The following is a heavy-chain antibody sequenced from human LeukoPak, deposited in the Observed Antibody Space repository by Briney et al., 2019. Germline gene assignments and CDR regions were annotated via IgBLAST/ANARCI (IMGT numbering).Heavy chain of an antibody. CDR3: ARVNINNWHSCDY. J-gene: IGHJ4*02. CDR1: GGSISSYY. V-gene: IGHV4-59*01. D-gene: IGHD1-1*01. Sequence: SETLSLTCTVSGGSISSYYWSWIRQPPGKGLEWIGYIYYSGSTNYNPSLKSRVTISVDTSKSQFSLKLSSVTAADTAVYYCARVNINNWHSCDYWGQGTLVTVSS. CDR2: IYYSGST.